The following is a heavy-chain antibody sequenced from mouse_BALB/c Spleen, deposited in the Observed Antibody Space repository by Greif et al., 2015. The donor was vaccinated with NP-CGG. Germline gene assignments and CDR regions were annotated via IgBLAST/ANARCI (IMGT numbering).Heavy chain of an antibody. CDR3: ARRGAYYGYDDWYFDV. J-gene: IGHJ1*01. CDR2: ISSGGSYT. CDR1: GFTFSSYG. V-gene: IGHV5-6*02. Sequence: DVMLVESGGDLVKPGGSLKLSCAASGFTFSSYGMSWVRQTPDKRLEWVATISSGGSYTYYPDSVKGRFTISRDNAKNTLYLQMSRLKSEDTAMYYCARRGAYYGYDDWYFDVWGAGTTVTVSS. D-gene: IGHD2-9*01.